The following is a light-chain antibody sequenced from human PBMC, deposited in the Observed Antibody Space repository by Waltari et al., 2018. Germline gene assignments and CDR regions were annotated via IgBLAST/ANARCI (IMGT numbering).Light chain of an antibody. CDR3: QHRSSWPLT. V-gene: IGKV3-11*01. CDR1: QSVNNK. CDR2: DAS. J-gene: IGKJ4*01. Sequence: EIVLTQSPATLSLSPGDRATLSCRASQSVNNKLAWYQQKPGQAPRLLIYDASTRATGVPARFSGSGSGTDLTLSISSLEPVAVYYCQHRSSWPLTFGGGTKLEIK.